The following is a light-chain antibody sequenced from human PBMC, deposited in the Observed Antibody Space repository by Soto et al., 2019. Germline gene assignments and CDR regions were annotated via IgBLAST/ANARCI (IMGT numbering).Light chain of an antibody. V-gene: IGLV2-11*01. CDR2: AVN. J-gene: IGLJ1*01. CDR3: CSYAGTYTYV. CDR1: SSDVGAYNY. Sequence: QSALTQPRSVSGSPGHSVTISRTGTSSDVGAYNYVSWYQQHPGKAPKFMIYAVNKRPSGVPDRFSGSKSGNTASLTISGLQAEDEADYHCCSYAGTYTYVFGTGTKLTVL.